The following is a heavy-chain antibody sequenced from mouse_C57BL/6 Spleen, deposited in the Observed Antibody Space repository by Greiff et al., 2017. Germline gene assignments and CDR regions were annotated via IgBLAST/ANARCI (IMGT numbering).Heavy chain of an antibody. CDR1: GFTFTDYY. CDR3: ARSPITTGFDY. J-gene: IGHJ2*01. CDR2: IRNKANGYTT. Sequence: EVQLVESGGGLVQPGGSLSLSCAASGFTFTDYYMSWVRQPPGKALEWLGFIRNKANGYTTEYSASVKGRFTISRDNSQSILYLQMNALRAEDSATYYCARSPITTGFDYWGQGTTLTVSS. V-gene: IGHV7-3*01. D-gene: IGHD1-1*01.